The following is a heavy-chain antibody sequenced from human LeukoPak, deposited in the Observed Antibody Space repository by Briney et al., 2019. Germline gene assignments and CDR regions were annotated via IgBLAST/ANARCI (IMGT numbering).Heavy chain of an antibody. Sequence: ASVEVSCKASGYTFTSYDINWVRQATGQGLEWMGWMNPNSGNTGYAQKFQGRVTMTRNTSISTAYMELSSLRSEDTAIYYCARIRDGYNDAYDLWGQGTVVTVPS. V-gene: IGHV1-8*01. D-gene: IGHD5-24*01. CDR2: MNPNSGNT. CDR3: ARIRDGYNDAYDL. J-gene: IGHJ3*01. CDR1: GYTFTSYD.